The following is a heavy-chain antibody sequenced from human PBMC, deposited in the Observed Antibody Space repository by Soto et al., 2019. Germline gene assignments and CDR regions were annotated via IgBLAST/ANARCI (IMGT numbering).Heavy chain of an antibody. CDR2: ISGSGGST. CDR3: AKESIIAVAGWYYGMDV. D-gene: IGHD6-19*01. V-gene: IGHV3-23*01. J-gene: IGHJ6*02. Sequence: GGSLRLSCAASGFTFSSYAMSWVRQAPGKGLEWVSAISGSGGSTYYADSVKGRFTISRDNSKNTLYLQMNSLRAEDTAVYYCAKESIIAVAGWYYGMDVWGQGTTVTVSS. CDR1: GFTFSSYA.